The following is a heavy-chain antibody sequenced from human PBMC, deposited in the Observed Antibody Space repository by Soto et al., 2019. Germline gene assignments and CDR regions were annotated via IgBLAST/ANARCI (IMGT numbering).Heavy chain of an antibody. D-gene: IGHD6-13*01. V-gene: IGHV1-69*13. CDR1: GDTFNSYG. CDR3: ARDLADVNLWEAFDV. Sequence: SVKVSCKAPGDTFNSYGISWVRQAPGQGLEWMGGIVPMFGTTNLALKFEDRVTITADELTTTVYMEIRGLTSEDTDVYYCARDLADVNLWEAFDVWGHGTRVTVS. J-gene: IGHJ3*01. CDR2: IVPMFGTT.